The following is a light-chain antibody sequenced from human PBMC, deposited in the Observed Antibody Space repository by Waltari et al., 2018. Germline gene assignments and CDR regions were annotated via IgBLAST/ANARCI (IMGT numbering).Light chain of an antibody. V-gene: IGLV1-40*01. CDR1: SSNIGAGYD. CDR2: GNS. J-gene: IGLJ3*02. Sequence: QSVLTQPPSVSGAPGQRVTLPCTGSSSNIGAGYDVHGYQQLPGTAPKLLIYGNSNRPSGVPDRFSGSKSGTSASLAITGLQAEDEADYYCQSYDSSLSGSVFGGGTKLTVL. CDR3: QSYDSSLSGSV.